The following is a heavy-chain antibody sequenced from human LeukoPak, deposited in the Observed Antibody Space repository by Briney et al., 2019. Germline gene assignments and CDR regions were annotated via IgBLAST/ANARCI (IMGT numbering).Heavy chain of an antibody. V-gene: IGHV3-49*03. CDR1: GFTFGDYA. J-gene: IGHJ4*02. CDR2: IRSKAYGETA. D-gene: IGHD1-1*01. CDR3: TRDRGAYNLYDY. Sequence: GGSLRLSCTASGFTFGDYAMSWIRQAPRKGLEWVGFIRSKAYGETADYAVSVKGRFTISRDDSKAIAYLQMNSLKTEDTAVYHCTRDRGAYNLYDYWGQGTLVTVSS.